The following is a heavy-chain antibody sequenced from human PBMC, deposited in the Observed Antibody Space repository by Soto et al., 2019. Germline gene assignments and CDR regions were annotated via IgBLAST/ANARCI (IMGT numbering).Heavy chain of an antibody. CDR3: AKDGAIAAADYFFDY. Sequence: GGSLRLSCAASGFTFSSYSMNWVRQAPGKGLEWVSSISSSSSYIYYADSVKGRFTISRDNAKNSLYLQMNSLRAEDTAVYYCAKDGAIAAADYFFDYWGQGSLVTVSS. D-gene: IGHD6-13*01. CDR1: GFTFSSYS. CDR2: ISSSSSYI. J-gene: IGHJ4*02. V-gene: IGHV3-21*01.